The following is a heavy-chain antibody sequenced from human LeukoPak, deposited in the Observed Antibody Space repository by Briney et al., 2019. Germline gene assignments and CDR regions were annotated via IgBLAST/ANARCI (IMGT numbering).Heavy chain of an antibody. CDR3: ARDYARPDY. CDR2: ITWNGGSI. J-gene: IGHJ4*02. CDR1: GFTFEDYG. V-gene: IGHV3-20*04. Sequence: GGSLRLSCAASGFTFEDYGMSWVRQAPGKGLEWVSGITWNGGSIGYADSVKGRFTMSRDNVKNSLYLQMDSLKTEDTALYYCARDYARPDYWGQGTLVTVSS. D-gene: IGHD4-17*01.